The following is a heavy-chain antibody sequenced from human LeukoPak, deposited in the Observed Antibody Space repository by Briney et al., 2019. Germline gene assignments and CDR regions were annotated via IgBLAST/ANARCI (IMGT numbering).Heavy chain of an antibody. Sequence: SETLSLTCAVYGGSFSGYYWSWIRQPPGKGLEWIGEINHSGSTNYNPSLKSRVTISVDTSKNQFSLKLSSVTAADTAVYYCAASTGPFGYWGQGTLVTVSS. V-gene: IGHV4-34*01. CDR1: GGSFSGYY. CDR3: AASTGPFGY. D-gene: IGHD2-2*01. J-gene: IGHJ4*02. CDR2: INHSGST.